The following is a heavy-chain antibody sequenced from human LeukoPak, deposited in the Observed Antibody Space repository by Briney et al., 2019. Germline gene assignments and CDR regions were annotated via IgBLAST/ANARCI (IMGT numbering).Heavy chain of an antibody. CDR1: GFTFSSYE. J-gene: IGHJ4*02. CDR3: ARDVAAAASHLDY. V-gene: IGHV3-48*03. D-gene: IGHD2-15*01. Sequence: GGSLRLSCAASGFTFSSYEMNWVRQAPGKGLEWVSYISTRGNTVYYADSVKGRFTISRDNAKNSLYLQMNSLRAEDTAVYYCARDVAAAASHLDYWGRGTLVTVSS. CDR2: ISTRGNTV.